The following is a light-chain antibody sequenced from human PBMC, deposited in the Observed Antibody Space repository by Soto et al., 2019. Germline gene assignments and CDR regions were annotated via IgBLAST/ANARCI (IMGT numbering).Light chain of an antibody. CDR3: QQSYSRVT. V-gene: IGKV1-12*01. CDR2: AAS. J-gene: IGKJ1*01. Sequence: DIQMTQSPSSVSASLGDRVTITCRASQGISSWLAWYQQKPGKAPKLLIYAASRLQSGVPSRLSGSRSGTAFTLTISSQHPEDFATYYCQQSYSRVTFGQGTKVDIK. CDR1: QGISSW.